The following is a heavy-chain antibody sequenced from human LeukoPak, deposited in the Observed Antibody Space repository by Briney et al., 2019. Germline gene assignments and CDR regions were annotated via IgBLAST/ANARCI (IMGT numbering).Heavy chain of an antibody. Sequence: PSETLSLTCTVSGGSIGSYYWSWIRQPAGKGLEWIGRIYTSGSTNYNPSLKSRVTMSVDTSKNQFSLKLSSVTAVDTAVYYCARDRKEPGIAVAGTGFDPWGQGTLVTVSS. V-gene: IGHV4-4*07. CDR3: ARDRKEPGIAVAGTGFDP. J-gene: IGHJ5*02. D-gene: IGHD6-19*01. CDR2: IYTSGST. CDR1: GGSIGSYY.